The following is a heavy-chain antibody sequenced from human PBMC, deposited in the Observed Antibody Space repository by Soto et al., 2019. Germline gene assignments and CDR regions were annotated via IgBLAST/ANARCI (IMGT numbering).Heavy chain of an antibody. J-gene: IGHJ6*02. CDR2: ISYDGSNK. CDR3: AKDRSITIFGVVPGGMDV. Sequence: QVQLVESGGGVVQPGRSLRLSCAASGFTFSSYGMHWVRQAPGKGLEWVAVISYDGSNKYYADSVKGRFTISRDNSKNTLYLQMNRLRAEDTAVYYCAKDRSITIFGVVPGGMDVWGQGTTVTVSS. CDR1: GFTFSSYG. D-gene: IGHD3-3*01. V-gene: IGHV3-30*18.